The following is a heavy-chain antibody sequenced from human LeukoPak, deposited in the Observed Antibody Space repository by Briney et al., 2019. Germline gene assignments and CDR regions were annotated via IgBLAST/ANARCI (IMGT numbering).Heavy chain of an antibody. CDR2: IYTSGST. V-gene: IGHV4-61*02. Sequence: SETLSLTCTVSGGSISSGSYYWSWIRQPAGKGLEWIGRIYTSGSTNYNPSLKSRVTISVDTSKNQFSLKLSSVTAADTAVYYCAREITIFGVVIGYFDYWGQGTLVTVSS. CDR1: GGSISSGSYY. J-gene: IGHJ4*02. D-gene: IGHD3-3*01. CDR3: AREITIFGVVIGYFDY.